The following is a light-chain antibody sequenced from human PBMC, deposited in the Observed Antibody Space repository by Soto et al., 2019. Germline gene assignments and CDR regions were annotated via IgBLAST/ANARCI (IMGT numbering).Light chain of an antibody. V-gene: IGKV3-15*01. CDR3: QQYNNWPLT. CDR2: GAS. Sequence: EIVMTQSPGTLSVSPGERATLSCRASQSVSSNLAWYQQKAGQAPRLLIYGASTRATGIPARFSGSGSGTEFTLTISSLQSEDFAVYYCQQYNNWPLTFGGGTKVEIK. CDR1: QSVSSN. J-gene: IGKJ4*01.